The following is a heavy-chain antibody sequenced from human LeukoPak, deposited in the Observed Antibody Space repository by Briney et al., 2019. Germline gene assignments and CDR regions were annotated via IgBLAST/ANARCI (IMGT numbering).Heavy chain of an antibody. V-gene: IGHV4-34*01. CDR3: ARAKVYYYGSGSPYFDY. J-gene: IGHJ4*02. CDR1: GGSFSGYY. CDR2: INHSGST. D-gene: IGHD3-10*01. Sequence: NPSETLSLTCAVYGGSFSGYYWSWIRQPPGKGLEWIGEINHSGSTNYNPSLKSRVTISVDTSKNQFSLKLSSVTAADTAVYYCARAKVYYYGSGSPYFDYWGQGTLVTVSS.